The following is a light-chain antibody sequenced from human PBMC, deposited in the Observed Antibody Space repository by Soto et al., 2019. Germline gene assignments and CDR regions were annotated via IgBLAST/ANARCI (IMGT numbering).Light chain of an antibody. J-gene: IGLJ2*01. V-gene: IGLV2-14*01. CDR1: NWDIGTYDF. Sequence: QSALTQPASVSGSPGQSITFSCTGTNWDIGTYDFVSWYQHYPGKAPKLIIFEVANRPPGISDRFSGSKSGNTASLTISGLQPEDEADYYCSSYTTRSLLVFDGGTKLTVL. CDR3: SSYTTRSLLV. CDR2: EVA.